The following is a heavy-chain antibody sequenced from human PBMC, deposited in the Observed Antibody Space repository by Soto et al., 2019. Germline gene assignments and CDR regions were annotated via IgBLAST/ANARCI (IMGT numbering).Heavy chain of an antibody. CDR1: GGSISSYY. J-gene: IGHJ6*02. D-gene: IGHD4-17*01. CDR2: IYYSGST. Sequence: SETLSLTCTVSGGSISSYYWSWIRQPPGKGLEWIGYIYYSGSTNYNPSLKSRVTISVDTSKNQFSLKLSSVTAADTAVYYCAKNYGEYGHMDVCGQGTTVTVSS. V-gene: IGHV4-59*01. CDR3: AKNYGEYGHMDV.